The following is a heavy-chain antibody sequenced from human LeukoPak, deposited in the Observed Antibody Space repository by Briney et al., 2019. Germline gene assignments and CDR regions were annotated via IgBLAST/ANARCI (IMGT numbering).Heavy chain of an antibody. CDR1: GFTFSSYS. J-gene: IGHJ6*04. CDR3: AELGITMIGGV. D-gene: IGHD3-10*02. CDR2: ISSSSGYI. V-gene: IGHV3-21*01. Sequence: GGSLRLSCEASGFTFSSYSMNWLRQAPGKGLEWVSYISSSSGYIYYADSVKGRFTFSRDNAKNALYLQRNSQRAEDTAVDYSAELGITMIGGVWGKGTTVTISS.